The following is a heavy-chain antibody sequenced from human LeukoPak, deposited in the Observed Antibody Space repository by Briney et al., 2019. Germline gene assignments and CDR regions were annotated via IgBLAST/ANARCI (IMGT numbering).Heavy chain of an antibody. V-gene: IGHV4-59*08. CDR2: IYYSGST. D-gene: IGHD5-12*01. CDR1: GGSISSYC. J-gene: IGHJ6*02. Sequence: SETLSLTCTVSGGSISSYCWSWIRQPPGKGLEWIGYIYYSGSTNYNPSLKSRVTISVDTSKNQFSLKLSSVTAADTAVYYCARQLDIVATGYYGMDVWGQGTTVTVSS. CDR3: ARQLDIVATGYYGMDV.